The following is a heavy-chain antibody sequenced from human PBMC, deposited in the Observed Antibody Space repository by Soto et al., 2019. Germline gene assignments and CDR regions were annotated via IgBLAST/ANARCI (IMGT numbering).Heavy chain of an antibody. J-gene: IGHJ6*02. CDR2: IIPIFGTA. D-gene: IGHD6-19*01. Sequence: SVKVSCKASGGTFSSYAISWVRQAPGQGLEWMGGIIPIFGTANYAQKLQGRVTITADKSTSTAYMELSSLRSEDTAVYYCARSGYSSLWADYYYYGMDVWGQGTTVTVS. CDR3: ARSGYSSLWADYYYYGMDV. V-gene: IGHV1-69*06. CDR1: GGTFSSYA.